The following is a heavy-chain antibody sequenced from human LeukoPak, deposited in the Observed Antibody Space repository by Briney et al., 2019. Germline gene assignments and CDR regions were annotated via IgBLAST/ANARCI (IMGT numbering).Heavy chain of an antibody. Sequence: SETLSLTCTVSGGSISSYYWSWIRQPPGKGLEWIGYIYYSGSTNYSPSLKSRVTILLDTSKNQFSLKLSSVTAADTAVYYCARSYTSRFFVSWGQGTLVTVSS. D-gene: IGHD6-13*01. CDR2: IYYSGST. CDR3: ARSYTSRFFVS. J-gene: IGHJ4*02. CDR1: GGSISSYY. V-gene: IGHV4-59*08.